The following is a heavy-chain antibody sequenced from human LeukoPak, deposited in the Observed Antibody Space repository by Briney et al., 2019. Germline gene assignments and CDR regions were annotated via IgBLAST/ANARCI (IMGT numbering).Heavy chain of an antibody. V-gene: IGHV1-18*01. CDR3: ARAPLITIFGVVIRPFDY. J-gene: IGHJ4*02. D-gene: IGHD3-3*01. Sequence: GASVKVSCKASGYTFTSYGISWVRQAPGQGLEWMGWISAYNGNTNYAQKLQGRVTMTTDTSTSTAYMELRSLRSDDTAAYYCARAPLITIFGVVIRPFDYWGQGTLVTVSS. CDR1: GYTFTSYG. CDR2: ISAYNGNT.